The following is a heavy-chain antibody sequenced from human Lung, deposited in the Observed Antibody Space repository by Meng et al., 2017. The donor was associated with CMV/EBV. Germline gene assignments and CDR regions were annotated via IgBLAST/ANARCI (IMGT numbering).Heavy chain of an antibody. J-gene: IGHJ4*02. D-gene: IGHD1-7*01. CDR1: GFTFSTYA. Sequence: GGSLRLSXTASGFTFSTYAMSWVRQAPGKGLEWVSGISGSGVSTYYADSVKGRFTMSRDNSTNTLCLQVNSMGAEDTAIYYCATVLTQGELSDWGQGTRVTVSS. CDR3: ATVLTQGELSD. CDR2: ISGSGVST. V-gene: IGHV3-23*01.